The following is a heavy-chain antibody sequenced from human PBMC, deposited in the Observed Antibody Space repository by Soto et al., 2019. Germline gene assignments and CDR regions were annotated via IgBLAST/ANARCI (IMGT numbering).Heavy chain of an antibody. Sequence: GGSLRLSCSASEFAFSSYDMHWVRQGPGKGLEWVSAIGTAGDTNYAGSVKGRSTISRENAKNSLYLQMNSLRAGDTAIYFCARAIGPTLFDYWGQGTLVTVSS. V-gene: IGHV3-13*04. CDR3: ARAIGPTLFDY. CDR1: EFAFSSYD. D-gene: IGHD3-22*01. CDR2: IGTAGDT. J-gene: IGHJ4*02.